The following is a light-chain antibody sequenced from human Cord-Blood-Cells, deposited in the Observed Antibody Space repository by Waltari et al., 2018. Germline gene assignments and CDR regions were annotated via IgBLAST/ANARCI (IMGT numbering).Light chain of an antibody. V-gene: IGLV2-14*03. J-gene: IGLJ3*02. CDR1: SCDGGGCKY. CDR3: SSYTSSSTWV. CDR2: DVS. Sequence: QSVLTQPASVSGSPGQSITISCTGNSCDGGGCKYVSWYQQHPGKAPKLMIYDVSNRPSGVSNRFSGSKSGNTASLTISGLQAEDEADYYCSSYTSSSTWVFGGGTKLTVL.